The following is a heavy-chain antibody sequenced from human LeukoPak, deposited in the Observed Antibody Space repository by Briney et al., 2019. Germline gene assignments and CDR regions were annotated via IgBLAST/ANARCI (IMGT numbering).Heavy chain of an antibody. CDR3: TTAPKWETQGTDY. CDR1: GFTFSNAW. V-gene: IGHV3-15*01. Sequence: GGSLRVSCVASGFTFSNAWMNWVRQAPGKGLEWVGRIQSKTDGGTSDYGAPVKGRFTISRDDSKNTLYLQMNSLKTEDTAVYYCTTAPKWETQGTDYWGQGTLVTISS. CDR2: IQSKTDGGTS. J-gene: IGHJ4*02. D-gene: IGHD1-26*01.